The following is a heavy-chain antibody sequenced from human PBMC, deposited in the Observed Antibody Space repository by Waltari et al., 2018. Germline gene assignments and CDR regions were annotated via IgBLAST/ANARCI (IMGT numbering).Heavy chain of an antibody. Sequence: QVQLQESGPGLVKPSETLSLTCTVSGGSISSYYWSWIRQPPGKGLEWIGYIYYSVSNNSNPSHKSRVNRSVDTSKNQFSLKLSSVTAADTAVYYCARGAGPDTAMYYYYYYMDVWGKGTTVTISS. D-gene: IGHD5-18*01. J-gene: IGHJ6*03. CDR3: ARGAGPDTAMYYYYYYMDV. CDR2: IYYSVSN. CDR1: GGSISSYY. V-gene: IGHV4-59*01.